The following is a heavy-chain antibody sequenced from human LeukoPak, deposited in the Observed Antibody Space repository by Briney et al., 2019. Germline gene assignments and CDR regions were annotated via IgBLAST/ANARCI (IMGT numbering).Heavy chain of an antibody. CDR1: GFTFSSYA. D-gene: IGHD3-16*01. CDR3: AGGLGSW. V-gene: IGHV3-64*01. Sequence: GGSLRLSCAASGFTFSSYAMHWVRQAPGKGLEYVSGISSSGGVTYYANSVKGRFTISRDNSNNTLYLQMGSLRAEDTAVCYCAGGLGSWWGQGTLVTVSS. J-gene: IGHJ4*02. CDR2: ISSSGGVT.